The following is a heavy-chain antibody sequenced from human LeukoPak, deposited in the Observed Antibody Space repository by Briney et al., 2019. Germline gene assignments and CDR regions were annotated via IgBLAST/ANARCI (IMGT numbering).Heavy chain of an antibody. CDR1: GGTFSSYA. CDR3: ARVWFYYGSGSRGAYYFDY. D-gene: IGHD3-10*01. V-gene: IGHV1-69*06. J-gene: IGHJ4*02. Sequence: ASVKVSFKASGGTFSSYAISWVRQAPGQGLEWMGGIITIFGTANYAQKLQGRVTITADKSTSTAYMELSSLRSEDTAVYYCARVWFYYGSGSRGAYYFDYWGQGTLVTVSS. CDR2: IITIFGTA.